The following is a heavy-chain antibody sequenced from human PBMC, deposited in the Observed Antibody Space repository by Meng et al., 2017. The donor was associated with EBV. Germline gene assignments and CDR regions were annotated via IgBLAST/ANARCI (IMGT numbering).Heavy chain of an antibody. D-gene: IGHD2-2*01. J-gene: IGHJ4*02. CDR1: GASVSGGTFH. CDR3: AKSSSSTPGVVDS. V-gene: IGHV4-61*01. CDR2: IYDGGTT. Sequence: QVLLQESGPGLVKPSETLSLTCTVSGASVSGGTFHWSWIRQPPGKELQWIGYIYDGGTTIYNPSLKSRVTIFLDTSRNQFSLGLRSVTTADTAVYYCAKSSSSTPGVVDSWGQGTLVTVSS.